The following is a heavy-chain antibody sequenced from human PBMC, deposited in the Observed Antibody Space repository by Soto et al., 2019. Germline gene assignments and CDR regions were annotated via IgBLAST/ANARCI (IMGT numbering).Heavy chain of an antibody. V-gene: IGHV4-30-4*01. Sequence: SETLSLTCAVYGGSFSGYYWSWIRQPPGKGLEWIGYIYYSGSTYYNPSLKSRVTISVDTSKNQFSLKLSSVTAADTAVYYCARVQLSSLYYYYGMDVWGQGTTVTVSS. D-gene: IGHD5-18*01. CDR1: GGSFSGYY. J-gene: IGHJ6*02. CDR3: ARVQLSSLYYYYGMDV. CDR2: IYYSGST.